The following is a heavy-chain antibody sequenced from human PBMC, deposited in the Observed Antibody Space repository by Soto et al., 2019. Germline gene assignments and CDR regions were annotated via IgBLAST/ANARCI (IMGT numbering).Heavy chain of an antibody. V-gene: IGHV4-34*01. CDR3: ARPKTIGAAAGKGWFDP. CDR1: GGSFSGYY. D-gene: IGHD6-13*01. CDR2: INHTGST. Sequence: PSETLSLTCAVYGGSFSGYYWTWIRQPPGTGLEWIGEINHTGSTYYSPSLKGRLTISVDPSKNQFSLKLTSVTAADTAMYYCARPKTIGAAAGKGWFDPWGQGTLVTVSS. J-gene: IGHJ5*02.